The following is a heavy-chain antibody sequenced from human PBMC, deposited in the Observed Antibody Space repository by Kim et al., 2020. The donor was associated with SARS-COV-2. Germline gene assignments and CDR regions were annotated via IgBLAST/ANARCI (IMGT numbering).Heavy chain of an antibody. V-gene: IGHV3-13*01. CDR2: IGTAGDT. Sequence: GGSLRLSCAASGFTFSSYDMHWVRQATGKGLEWVSAIGTAGDTYYPGSVKGRFTISRENAKNSLYLQMNSLRAGDTAVYYCARDRSVDTAMSVYFDLWGRGTLVTVSS. J-gene: IGHJ2*01. CDR1: GFTFSSYD. CDR3: ARDRSVDTAMSVYFDL. D-gene: IGHD5-18*01.